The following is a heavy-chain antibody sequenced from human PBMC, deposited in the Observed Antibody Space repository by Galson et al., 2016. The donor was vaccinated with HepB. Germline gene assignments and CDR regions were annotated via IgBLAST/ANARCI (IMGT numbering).Heavy chain of an antibody. J-gene: IGHJ6*04. CDR2: MSFEGSYK. CDR1: GFTFNNYG. D-gene: IGHD3-3*01. Sequence: SLRLSCAASGFTFNNYGMHWVRQSPGKGLEWVALMSFEGSYKSYRDSVKGRVTISRDNSRNTVSLQMSSLRLEDTAVYYCTKDLPGPTYYDLWTGGMDVWGKGTTVSVSP. CDR3: TKDLPGPTYYDLWTGGMDV. V-gene: IGHV3-30*18.